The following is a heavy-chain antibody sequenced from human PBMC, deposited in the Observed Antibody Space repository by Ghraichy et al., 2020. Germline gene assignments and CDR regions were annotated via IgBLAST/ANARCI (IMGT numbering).Heavy chain of an antibody. V-gene: IGHV4-30-2*01. J-gene: IGHJ4*02. Sequence: SETLSLTCAVSGGSISSGGYSWSWIRQPPGKGLEWIGYIYHIESTYYNPSLNSRVTISVDRSRNQFSLKLTYVTAADTAVYYCSRGEGYYASGSATRVEYYFDYWGQGTLVTVSS. D-gene: IGHD3-10*01. CDR1: GGSISSGGYS. CDR3: SRGEGYYASGSATRVEYYFDY. CDR2: IYHIEST.